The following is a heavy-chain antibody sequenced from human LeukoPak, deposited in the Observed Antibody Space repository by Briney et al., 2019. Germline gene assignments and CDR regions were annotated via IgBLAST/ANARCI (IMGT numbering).Heavy chain of an antibody. CDR1: GFTFSSYA. D-gene: IGHD3-9*01. J-gene: IGHJ4*02. Sequence: PGGSLRLSCAASGFTFSSYAMSWVRQAPGKGLEWVSAISGSGGSTYYADSVKGQFTISRDNSKNTLYLQMNSLRAEDTAVYYCAKDPYDTPYYFDYWGQGTLVTVSS. CDR3: AKDPYDTPYYFDY. V-gene: IGHV3-23*01. CDR2: ISGSGGST.